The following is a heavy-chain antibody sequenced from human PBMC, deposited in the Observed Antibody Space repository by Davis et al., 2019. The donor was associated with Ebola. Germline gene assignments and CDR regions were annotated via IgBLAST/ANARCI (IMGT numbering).Heavy chain of an antibody. CDR2: INPYNGNT. J-gene: IGHJ5*02. CDR3: ARGGIVVVVAAAGSLPLNWFDP. D-gene: IGHD2-15*01. V-gene: IGHV1-18*01. Sequence: ASVTVSCKASGYTFTTYGINWVRQAPGQGLEWMGWINPYNGNTKYPQKLQGRVNMTTDTSTSTAYMELTNLRSDDTAVYYCARGGIVVVVAAAGSLPLNWFDPWGQGTLVTVSS. CDR1: GYTFTTYG.